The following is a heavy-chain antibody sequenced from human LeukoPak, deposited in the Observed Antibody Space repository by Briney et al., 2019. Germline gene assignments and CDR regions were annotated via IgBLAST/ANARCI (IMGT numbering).Heavy chain of an antibody. Sequence: GGSLRLSCAASGFTFSSYSMNWVRQAPGKGLEWVSYISSSSSTIYYADSVKGRFTISRDNAKNSLYLQMNSLRAEDTAVYYCARVRHSSGYYLYGDYWCQGTLVTVSS. J-gene: IGHJ4*02. CDR1: GFTFSSYS. CDR3: ARVRHSSGYYLYGDY. V-gene: IGHV3-48*04. CDR2: ISSSSSTI. D-gene: IGHD3-22*01.